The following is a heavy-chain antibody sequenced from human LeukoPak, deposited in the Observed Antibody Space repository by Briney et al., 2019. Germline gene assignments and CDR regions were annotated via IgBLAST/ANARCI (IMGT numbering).Heavy chain of an antibody. J-gene: IGHJ4*02. D-gene: IGHD6-25*01. Sequence: SETLSLTCTVSGGSISSYYWSWIRQPAGKGLKWIGRFYTSGSTNYNPSLKSRVTMSIDTSKNQFSLKLSSVTAADTAVYYCARDARLHYYFDYWGQGTLVTVSS. CDR2: FYTSGST. V-gene: IGHV4-4*07. CDR1: GGSISSYY. CDR3: ARDARLHYYFDY.